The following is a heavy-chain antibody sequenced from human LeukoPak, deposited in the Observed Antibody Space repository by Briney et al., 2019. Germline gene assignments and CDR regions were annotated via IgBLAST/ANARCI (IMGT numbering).Heavy chain of an antibody. V-gene: IGHV1-3*01. Sequence: ASVKVSCKASGYTFTHYAVHWVRQAPGQRLEWMGWTNVGNDYTESSQKFQDRLTITSDTTATTVYMELSSLRSEDTAVYYCARDDFSTYPGLNYFDYWGQGSLLTTSS. D-gene: IGHD4-11*01. CDR3: ARDDFSTYPGLNYFDY. J-gene: IGHJ4*02. CDR1: GYTFTHYA. CDR2: TNVGNDYT.